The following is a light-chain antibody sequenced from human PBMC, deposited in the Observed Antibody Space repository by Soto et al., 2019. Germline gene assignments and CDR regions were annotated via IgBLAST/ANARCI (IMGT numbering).Light chain of an antibody. V-gene: IGKV1-12*01. CDR1: QGITSW. CDR3: QQTDSFPYT. Sequence: DIHMTQSPSSVSASVGDRVTITCRASQGITSWLVWYQQKPGKAPKLLIYAASSLQSGVPSRFSGSGSGTDFSLTISRLQPEDFATYYCQQTDSFPYTFGRGTKVEIK. J-gene: IGKJ2*01. CDR2: AAS.